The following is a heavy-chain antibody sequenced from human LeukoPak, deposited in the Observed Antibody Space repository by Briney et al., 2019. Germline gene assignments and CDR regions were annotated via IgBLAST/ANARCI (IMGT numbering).Heavy chain of an antibody. J-gene: IGHJ4*02. CDR1: GYTFTSYG. D-gene: IGHD3-10*01. CDR2: ISAYNGNT. Sequence: ASVKVSCKASGYTFTSYGISWVRQAPGQGLEWMGWISAYNGNTNYAQKLQGRVTMTTDTSTSTAYMELRSLRSEDTAVYYCARRSRSYGSGNIGGYWGQGTLVTVSS. V-gene: IGHV1-18*01. CDR3: ARRSRSYGSGNIGGY.